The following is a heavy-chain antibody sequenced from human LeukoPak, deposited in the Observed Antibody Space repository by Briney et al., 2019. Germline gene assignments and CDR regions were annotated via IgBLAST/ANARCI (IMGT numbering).Heavy chain of an antibody. V-gene: IGHV3-30*04. CDR3: ARSWGVIVVARLDY. CDR1: GFTFSSYA. D-gene: IGHD3-22*01. Sequence: GGSLRLSCAASGFTFSSYAMHWVRQAPGNGLEWVAVISYDGSNKYYAGSVKGRFTISRDNSKNTLYLQMNSLRAEDTAVYYCARSWGVIVVARLDYWGQGTLVTVSS. J-gene: IGHJ4*02. CDR2: ISYDGSNK.